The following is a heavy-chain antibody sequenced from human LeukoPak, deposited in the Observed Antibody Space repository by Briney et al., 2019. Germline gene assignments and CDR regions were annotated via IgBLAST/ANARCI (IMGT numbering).Heavy chain of an antibody. CDR3: AREGGSELRFLEWLPGDAFDI. D-gene: IGHD3-3*01. V-gene: IGHV3-21*01. CDR1: GFTFSNYN. Sequence: GGSLRLSCAASGFTFSNYNINWVRQAPGKGLEWVSSISSSSRYIYYADSVKGRFTISRDNAKNSLYLQMNSLRAEDTAVYYCAREGGSELRFLEWLPGDAFDIWGQGTMVTVSS. J-gene: IGHJ3*02. CDR2: ISSSSRYI.